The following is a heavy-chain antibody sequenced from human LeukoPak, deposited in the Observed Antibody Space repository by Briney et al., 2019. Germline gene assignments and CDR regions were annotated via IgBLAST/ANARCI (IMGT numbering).Heavy chain of an antibody. V-gene: IGHV1-8*02. CDR3: ARGPSGYFDY. Sequence: ASVKVSCKASGGTFSSYAINWVRQATGQGLEWMGWMNPNSGNTGYAQKFQGRVTMTRNTSISTAYMELSSLRSEDTAVYYCARGPSGYFDYWGQGTLVTVSS. J-gene: IGHJ4*02. CDR1: GGTFSSYA. CDR2: MNPNSGNT.